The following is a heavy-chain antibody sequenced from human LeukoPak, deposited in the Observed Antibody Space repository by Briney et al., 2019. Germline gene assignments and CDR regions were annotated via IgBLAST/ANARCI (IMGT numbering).Heavy chain of an antibody. CDR3: ARDVAPRYYDNSGYYEG. CDR2: ISAYNGNT. CDR1: GYTFTSYG. V-gene: IGHV1-18*01. J-gene: IGHJ4*02. Sequence: ASVKVSCKATGYTFTSYGISWVRQAPGQGLEWMGWISAYNGNTNYAQKLQGRVTMTTDTSTSTAYMELRSLRSDDTAVYYCARDVAPRYYDNSGYYEGWGQGTLVTVSS. D-gene: IGHD3-22*01.